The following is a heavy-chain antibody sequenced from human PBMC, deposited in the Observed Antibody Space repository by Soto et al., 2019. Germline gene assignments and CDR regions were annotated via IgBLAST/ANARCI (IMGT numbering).Heavy chain of an antibody. V-gene: IGHV3-21*01. D-gene: IGHD3-10*01. J-gene: IGHJ6*04. CDR1: GFTFSSYS. Sequence: GGSLRLSCAASGFTFSSYSMNWVRQAPGKGLEWVSSISSSSSYIYYADSVKGRFTISRDNAKNSLFLQMNSLRAEDTAVYYCARAASNYFASGSYLPYYMDVSGTAPRVTVSS. CDR3: ARAASNYFASGSYLPYYMDV. CDR2: ISSSSSYI.